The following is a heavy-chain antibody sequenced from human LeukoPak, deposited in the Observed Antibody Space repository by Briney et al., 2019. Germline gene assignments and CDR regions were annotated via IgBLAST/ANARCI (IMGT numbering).Heavy chain of an antibody. CDR1: GYTLTELS. Sequence: GASVKVSCKVSGYTLTELSMHWVRQAPGKGLEWMGGFDPEDGETIYAQKFQGRVTMTEDTSTDTAYMELGSLRSEDTAVYYCATKEQGLVPTYYFDYWGQGTLVTVSS. V-gene: IGHV1-24*01. CDR3: ATKEQGLVPTYYFDY. J-gene: IGHJ4*02. D-gene: IGHD6-19*01. CDR2: FDPEDGET.